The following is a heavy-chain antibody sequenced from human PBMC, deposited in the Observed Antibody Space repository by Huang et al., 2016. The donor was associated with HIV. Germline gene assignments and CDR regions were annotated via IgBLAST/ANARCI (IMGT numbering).Heavy chain of an antibody. Sequence: QLQLQESGPGLVKASETLSLTCIVSGGSISSSNYYWGWVRQPPGKGLEWIGSIYYGGNPFYNPSLKSRVTISVDTSKNQLSLKVRSGTAADTAVYYCARHNIYCSGGGCSSFDYWGQGTLVTVSS. J-gene: IGHJ4*02. D-gene: IGHD2-15*01. CDR2: IYYGGNP. V-gene: IGHV4-39*01. CDR1: GGSISSSNYY. CDR3: ARHNIYCSGGGCSSFDY.